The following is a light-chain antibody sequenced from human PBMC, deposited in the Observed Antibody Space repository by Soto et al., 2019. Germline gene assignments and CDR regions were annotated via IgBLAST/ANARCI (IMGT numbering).Light chain of an antibody. Sequence: EIVMTQSPATLSVSPGERATLSCRAGQSVSSYLAWYQQKPGQAPRLLIYDASNRATGIPARFSGSGSGTDFTLTISSLEPEDFAVYYCQQRSNWPSITCGQGTRREIK. CDR3: QQRSNWPSIT. J-gene: IGKJ5*01. CDR2: DAS. CDR1: QSVSSY. V-gene: IGKV3-11*01.